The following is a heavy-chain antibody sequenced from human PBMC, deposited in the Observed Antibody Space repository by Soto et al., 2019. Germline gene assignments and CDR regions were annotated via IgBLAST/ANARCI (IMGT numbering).Heavy chain of an antibody. CDR1: GYTFTSYG. V-gene: IGHV1-18*01. CDR3: ASGPRLYYYYGMDV. Sequence: GASVKVSCKASGYTFTSYGISWVRQAPGQGLEWMGRISAYNGKTNYAQKFQGRVTITTDTSTSTAYMELSSLRSDDTAVYYCASGPRLYYYYGMDVWGQGTTVTVSS. J-gene: IGHJ6*02. CDR2: ISAYNGKT.